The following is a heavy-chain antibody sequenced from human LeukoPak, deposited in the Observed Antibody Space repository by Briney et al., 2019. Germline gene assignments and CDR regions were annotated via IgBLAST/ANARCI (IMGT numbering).Heavy chain of an antibody. V-gene: IGHV4-61*02. CDR2: IYSSGSS. CDR1: GGSIRSESYY. J-gene: IGHJ3*02. D-gene: IGHD6-19*01. CDR3: ARDMTGSGWNDAFDI. Sequence: SETLSLTCSVSGGSIRSESYYWSWIRQPAGKGLEWIGRIYSSGSSKFNPSLKSRVTISIDTSKNQFSLNLSSVTAADTAVYYCARDMTGSGWNDAFDIWGQGTMVTASS.